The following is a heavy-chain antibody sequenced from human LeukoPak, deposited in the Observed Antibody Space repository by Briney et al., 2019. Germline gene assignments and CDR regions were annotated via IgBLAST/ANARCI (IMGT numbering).Heavy chain of an antibody. D-gene: IGHD2-8*01. CDR3: ARSRMDYYYYYMDV. Sequence: ASVKVSCKASGGTFSSYAISWVRQAPGQGLEWMGGIIPIFGTANYAQKFQGRVTITADESTSTAYMELSSLRSEDTAVYYCARSRMDYYYYYMDVWGKGTTVTISS. J-gene: IGHJ6*03. CDR2: IIPIFGTA. CDR1: GGTFSSYA. V-gene: IGHV1-69*13.